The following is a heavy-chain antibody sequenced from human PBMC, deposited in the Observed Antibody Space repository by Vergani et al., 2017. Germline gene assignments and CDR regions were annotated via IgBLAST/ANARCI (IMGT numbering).Heavy chain of an antibody. V-gene: IGHV3-33*06. CDR2: IWYDGSNK. CDR1: GFTFSSYG. CDR3: AKVRSSGSYSYYFDY. D-gene: IGHD1-26*01. Sequence: QVQLVESGGGVVQPGRSLRLSCAASGFTFSSYGMHWVRQAPGKGLEWVAVIWYDGSNKYYADSVKGRFTISRDNSKNTLYLQMNSLRAEDTAVYYCAKVRSSGSYSYYFDYWGQGTLVTVSS. J-gene: IGHJ4*02.